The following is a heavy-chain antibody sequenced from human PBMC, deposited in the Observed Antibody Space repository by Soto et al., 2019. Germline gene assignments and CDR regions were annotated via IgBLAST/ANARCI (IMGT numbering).Heavy chain of an antibody. J-gene: IGHJ6*02. CDR1: GFTFSSYA. CDR3: ARVSEWELVYYYYGMDV. CDR2: ISYDGSNK. Sequence: GGSLRLSCAASGFTFSSYAMHWVRQAPGKGLEWVAVISYDGSNKYYADSVKGRFTISRDNSKNTLYLQMNSLRAEDTAVYYCARVSEWELVYYYYGMDVWGQGTTVTVS. V-gene: IGHV3-30-3*01. D-gene: IGHD1-26*01.